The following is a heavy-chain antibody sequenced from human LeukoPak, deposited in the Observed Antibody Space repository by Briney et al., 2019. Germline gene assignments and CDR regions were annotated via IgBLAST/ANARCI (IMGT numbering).Heavy chain of an antibody. V-gene: IGHV3-48*02. Sequence: GGSLRLSCVASGFTFSEFVMHWVRQAPGKGLEWVSYISSSSYTMTYADSVKGRFTISRDNAKNSLYLQINSLRDEDTAVYYCAKTYSSSRAHYYYYYYMDVWGKGTTVTISS. D-gene: IGHD6-13*01. CDR3: AKTYSSSRAHYYYYYYMDV. CDR2: ISSSSYTM. CDR1: GFTFSEFV. J-gene: IGHJ6*03.